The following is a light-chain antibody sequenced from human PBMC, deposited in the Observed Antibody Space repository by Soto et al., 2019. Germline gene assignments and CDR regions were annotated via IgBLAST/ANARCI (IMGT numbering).Light chain of an antibody. CDR2: EVS. Sequence: SALTQPPSVSGSPGQSVTISCTGTSSDVGSYNRVSWYQQPPGTAPKLIIYEVSNRPSGVPDRFSGSKSGNTASLTISGLQAEDEADYYCSSYTSSSTLGVFGTGTKLTVL. CDR3: SSYTSSSTLGV. CDR1: SSDVGSYNR. J-gene: IGLJ1*01. V-gene: IGLV2-18*02.